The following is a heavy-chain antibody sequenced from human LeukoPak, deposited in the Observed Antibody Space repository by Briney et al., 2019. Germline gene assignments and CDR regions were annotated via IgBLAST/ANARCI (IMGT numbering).Heavy chain of an antibody. J-gene: IGHJ4*02. CDR3: ARGGEYYDSSGYYYPEGRYFDY. Sequence: GALRLSCAASGFPFSSYSMNWVRQAPGKGLEWVSSISSSSSYIYYSDSVKGRFTISRDNAKNSLYLQMNSLRAEATAVYYCARGGEYYDSSGYYYPEGRYFDYWGQGTLVTVSS. CDR2: ISSSSSYI. V-gene: IGHV3-21*01. CDR1: GFPFSSYS. D-gene: IGHD3-22*01.